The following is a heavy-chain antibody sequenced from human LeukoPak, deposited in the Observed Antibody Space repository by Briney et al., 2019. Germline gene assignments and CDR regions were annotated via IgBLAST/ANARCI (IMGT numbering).Heavy chain of an antibody. Sequence: GGSLRLSCAVAGFTFSNYEMNWVRQAQGKGLEWVSYISSSGTYIYYADSVKGRFTISRDNAKNSLYLQMNSLRAEDTGVYYCARGRGVVATTTQGDWGQGTLVTVSS. J-gene: IGHJ4*02. CDR1: GFTFSNYE. CDR2: ISSSGTYI. CDR3: ARGRGVVATTTQGD. V-gene: IGHV3-48*03. D-gene: IGHD1-26*01.